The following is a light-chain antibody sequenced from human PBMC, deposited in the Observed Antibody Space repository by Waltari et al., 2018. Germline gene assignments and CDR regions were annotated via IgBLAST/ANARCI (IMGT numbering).Light chain of an antibody. J-gene: IGLJ2*01. CDR1: IHDIGSDNY. CDR3: CSYAGKYTFV. CDR2: DVD. Sequence: QSALTQPRSVSGSPGQSVTIYCTGPIHDIGSDNYVSWYQHTPDNAPKLIIYDVDRRPSGVPYRFSASKSGITASLTISGLQSADEGDYYCCSYAGKYTFVFGGGTKLTV. V-gene: IGLV2-11*01.